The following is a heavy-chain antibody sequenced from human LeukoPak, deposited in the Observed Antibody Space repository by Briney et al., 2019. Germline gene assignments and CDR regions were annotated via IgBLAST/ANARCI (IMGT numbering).Heavy chain of an antibody. V-gene: IGHV3-23*01. CDR1: GFTFSSYA. J-gene: IGHJ4*02. Sequence: PGGSLRLSCAAPGFTFSSYAMSWVRQAPGKGLEWVSAISGSGGSTYYADSVKGRFTISRDNSKNTLYLQMNSLRAEDTAVYYCAKRSSWYRGIDYWGQGTLVTVSS. D-gene: IGHD6-13*01. CDR3: AKRSSWYRGIDY. CDR2: ISGSGGST.